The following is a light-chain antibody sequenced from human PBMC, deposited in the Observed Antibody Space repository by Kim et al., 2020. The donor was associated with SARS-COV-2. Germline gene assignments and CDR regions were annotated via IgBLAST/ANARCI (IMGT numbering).Light chain of an antibody. J-gene: IGKJ4*01. CDR3: QQFKSYPLT. V-gene: IGKV1-16*01. CDR2: AAS. Sequence: ASVGDRVTITCRANQDIGYYLAWFQQRPGKAPTSLIFAASALQRGVPSRCSGRGTETEFILTISSLQPEDFATYYCQQFKSYPLTFGGGTKVDIK. CDR1: QDIGYY.